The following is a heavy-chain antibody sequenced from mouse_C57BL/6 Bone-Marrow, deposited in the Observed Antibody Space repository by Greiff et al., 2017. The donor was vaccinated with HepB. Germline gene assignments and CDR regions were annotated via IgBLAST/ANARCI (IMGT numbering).Heavy chain of an antibody. Sequence: DVQLVESGPELVKPGASVKIPCKASGYTFTDYNMDWVKQSHGKSLEWIGDINPNNGGTIYNQKFKGKATVTVDKSSSTAYMELRSLTSEDTAVYYCARGNGYYCDYWGQGTTLTVSS. CDR1: GYTFTDYN. CDR2: INPNNGGT. V-gene: IGHV1-18*01. J-gene: IGHJ2*01. CDR3: ARGNGYYCDY.